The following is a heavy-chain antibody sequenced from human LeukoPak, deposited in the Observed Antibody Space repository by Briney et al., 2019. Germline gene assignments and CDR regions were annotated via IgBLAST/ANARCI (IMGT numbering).Heavy chain of an antibody. V-gene: IGHV3-23*01. CDR2: ISASGRST. CDR1: GFTFSSYA. CDR3: AKDQGFGDPPSDY. J-gene: IGHJ4*02. D-gene: IGHD3-10*01. Sequence: TGGSLRLACAASGFTFSSYAMSWVRQAPGKGLEWVSAISASGRSTYYADSVKGRFTISRDNSKNTLYLQMNSLRAEDTAIYYCAKDQGFGDPPSDYWGQGTLVTVSS.